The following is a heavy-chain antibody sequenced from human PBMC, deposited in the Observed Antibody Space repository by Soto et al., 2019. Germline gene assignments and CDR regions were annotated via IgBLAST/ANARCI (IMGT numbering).Heavy chain of an antibody. J-gene: IGHJ5*02. D-gene: IGHD4-4*01. CDR1: GFSFSTYA. Sequence: QVQLVESGGGVVQPGRSLRLSCAASGFSFSTYAMHWVRQAPGKGLEWVAVISYDGSNKYYADSVKGRFTISKDNSKNTLYLQMNSLRAEDTAVYYCARAKDGYSRFDPWGQGTLGTVSS. CDR2: ISYDGSNK. V-gene: IGHV3-30-3*01. CDR3: ARAKDGYSRFDP.